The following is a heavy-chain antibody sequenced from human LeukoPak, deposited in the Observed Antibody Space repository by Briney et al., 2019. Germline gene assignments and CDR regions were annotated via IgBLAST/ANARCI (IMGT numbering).Heavy chain of an antibody. D-gene: IGHD3-10*01. V-gene: IGHV4-59*08. J-gene: IGHJ4*02. CDR1: GGSISSYY. Sequence: SETLSLTCTVSGGSISSYYWSWIRQPPGKGLEWIGYIYYSGSTNYNPSLKSRVTISVDTSKNQFSLKLSSVTAADTAVYYCARGVGFDNPHFDYWGQGTLVTVSS. CDR2: IYYSGST. CDR3: ARGVGFDNPHFDY.